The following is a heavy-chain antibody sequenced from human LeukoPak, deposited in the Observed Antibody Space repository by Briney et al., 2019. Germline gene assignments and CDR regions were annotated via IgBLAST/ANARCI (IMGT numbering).Heavy chain of an antibody. CDR1: GFTFSNSW. CDR3: TTENFRDSRTFDY. CDR2: IKSKTDGGTT. D-gene: IGHD5-24*01. Sequence: GGSLRLSCAASGFTFSNSWMIWVRQAPGKGLEWIGRIKSKTDGGTTDYAAPVKGRFTISRDDSKNTLYLQMNSLKTEDTAVYYCTTENFRDSRTFDYWGQGTLVTVSS. J-gene: IGHJ4*02. V-gene: IGHV3-15*01.